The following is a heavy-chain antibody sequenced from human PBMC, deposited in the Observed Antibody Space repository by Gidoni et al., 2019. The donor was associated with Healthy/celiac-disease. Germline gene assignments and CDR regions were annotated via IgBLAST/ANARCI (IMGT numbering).Heavy chain of an antibody. D-gene: IGHD6-13*01. V-gene: IGHV3-30*02. CDR1: GFTFSSYG. CDR3: AKGEGYSSSWADYDAFDI. CDR2: IRYDGSNK. J-gene: IGHJ3*02. Sequence: QVQLVESGGGVVQPGGSLRLSCAASGFTFSSYGMHWVRQAPGKGLEWVAFIRYDGSNKYYADSVKGRFTISRDNSKNTLYLQMNSLRAEDTAVYYCAKGEGYSSSWADYDAFDIWGQGTMVTVSS.